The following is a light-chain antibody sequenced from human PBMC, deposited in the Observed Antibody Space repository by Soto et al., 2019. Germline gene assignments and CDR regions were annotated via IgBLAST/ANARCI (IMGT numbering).Light chain of an antibody. J-gene: IGKJ5*01. Sequence: IVMTQSPLSLPVTPGEPASISCRSSQSLLHSNGYNYLDWYLQKPGQSPQLLICLGSNRASGVPDRFSGSGSGTDFTLKISRVEAEDVGVYYCMQALQTPSTFGQGTRLEIK. V-gene: IGKV2-28*01. CDR1: QSLLHSNGYNY. CDR2: LGS. CDR3: MQALQTPST.